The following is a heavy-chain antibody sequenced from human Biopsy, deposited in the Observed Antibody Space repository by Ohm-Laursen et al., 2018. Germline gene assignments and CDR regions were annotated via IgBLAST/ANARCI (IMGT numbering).Heavy chain of an antibody. V-gene: IGHV3-11*01. D-gene: IGHD2-21*01. CDR1: GFTFSDHY. CDR3: AKIPPSRCDSGECYPIFDY. CDR2: ISPTADII. J-gene: IGHJ4*02. Sequence: SPRLSCSASGFTFSDHYMSWIRQAPGKGLEWLSYISPTADIIFDTDSVKGRFTISRDNAKNSLYLQMNSLRAEDTAIYYCAKIPPSRCDSGECYPIFDYWGQGTLVTVSS.